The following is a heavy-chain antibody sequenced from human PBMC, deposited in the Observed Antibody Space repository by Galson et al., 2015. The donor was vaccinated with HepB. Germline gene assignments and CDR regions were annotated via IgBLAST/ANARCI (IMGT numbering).Heavy chain of an antibody. V-gene: IGHV3-23*01. CDR2: ISGNGGTT. D-gene: IGHD3-10*01. CDR1: GFVFSSSA. CDR3: AKMGSEY. J-gene: IGHJ4*02. Sequence: SLRLSCAASGFVFSSSAMSWARQAPGKGLEWVSTISGNGGTTFYADSVKGRFTVSRDNSKNTLYLRVNSLRAEDTAVYYCAKMGSEYWGQGTLVTVSS.